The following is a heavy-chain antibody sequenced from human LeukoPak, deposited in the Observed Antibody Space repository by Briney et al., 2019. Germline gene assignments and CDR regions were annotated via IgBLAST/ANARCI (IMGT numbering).Heavy chain of an antibody. J-gene: IGHJ4*02. CDR2: ISYDGSNK. D-gene: IGHD5-24*01. V-gene: IGHV3-30-3*01. Sequence: GGSLRLSCAASGFTFSSYAMHWVRQAPGKGLEWVAVISYDGSNKYYADSVKGRFTISRDNSKNTLYLQMSSLRAEDTAVYYCAVLEMAQPAHDYWGQGTLVTVSS. CDR3: AVLEMAQPAHDY. CDR1: GFTFSSYA.